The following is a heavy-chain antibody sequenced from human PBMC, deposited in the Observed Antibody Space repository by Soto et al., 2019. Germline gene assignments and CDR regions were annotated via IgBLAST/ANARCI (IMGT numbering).Heavy chain of an antibody. J-gene: IGHJ4*02. CDR2: IYWDDDK. CDR3: AHRVYLCGNWARGFLDY. CDR1: GFSLSTSGVG. D-gene: IGHD1-20*01. V-gene: IGHV2-5*02. Sequence: QITLKESGPPRVRPTQPLTLTCTFSGFSLSTSGVGVAWIRQTPGKALEWLAVIYWDDDKRYNPALRNRLSITKDHSNHQVVLTMADMDTEDTGTYFCAHRVYLCGNWARGFLDYWGQGTLVTISS.